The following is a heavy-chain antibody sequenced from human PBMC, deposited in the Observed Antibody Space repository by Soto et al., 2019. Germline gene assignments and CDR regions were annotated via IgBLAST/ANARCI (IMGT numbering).Heavy chain of an antibody. Sequence: KPGGSLRLSCAASGFTFSSYSMNWVRQAPGKGLEWVSSISSSSSYIYYADSVKGRFTISRDNAKNSLYLQMNSLRAEDTAVYYCAKTYYYGSGSWPPRGYYYGMDVWGKGTTGTVS. CDR1: GFTFSSYS. J-gene: IGHJ6*04. V-gene: IGHV3-21*01. CDR2: ISSSSSYI. CDR3: AKTYYYGSGSWPPRGYYYGMDV. D-gene: IGHD3-10*01.